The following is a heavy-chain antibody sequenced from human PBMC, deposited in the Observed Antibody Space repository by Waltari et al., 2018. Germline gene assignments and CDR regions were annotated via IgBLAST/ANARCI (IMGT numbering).Heavy chain of an antibody. V-gene: IGHV3-33*01. D-gene: IGHD3-22*01. J-gene: IGHJ3*02. CDR1: GFTFSSYG. CDR2: IWYDGSNK. Sequence: QVQLVESGGGVVQPGRSLGLSCAASGFTFSSYGMHWVRQAPGKGLEWVAVIWYDGSNKYYADSVKGRFTISRDNSKNTLYLQMNSLRAEDTAVYYCARSPYDSSGYYYDAFDIWGQGTMVTVSS. CDR3: ARSPYDSSGYYYDAFDI.